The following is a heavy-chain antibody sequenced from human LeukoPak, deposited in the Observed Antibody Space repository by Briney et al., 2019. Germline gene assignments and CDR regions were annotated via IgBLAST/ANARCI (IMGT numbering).Heavy chain of an antibody. D-gene: IGHD6-19*01. V-gene: IGHV1-69*13. CDR1: GGTFRDYP. CDR3: ARGVAVAPRHFDH. Sequence: SVKVSCKASGGTFRDYPLSWVRQAPGQGLEWMGGIIPMFGTAKYAQNFEGRVKITADESTSTAYMELRSLRSDDTALYYCARGVAVAPRHFDHWGQGTLVTVSS. CDR2: IIPMFGTA. J-gene: IGHJ4*02.